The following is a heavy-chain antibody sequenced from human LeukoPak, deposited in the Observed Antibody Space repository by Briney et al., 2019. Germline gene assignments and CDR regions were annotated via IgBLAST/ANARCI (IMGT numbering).Heavy chain of an antibody. Sequence: GGSLRLSCAASGFTFSSYSMNWVRQAPGKGLEWVSSISSSSSYIYYADSVKGRFTISRDNAKNSLYLQMNSLRAEDTAVYYCATGYSGYELLRAFDYWGQGTLVTVST. D-gene: IGHD5-12*01. CDR2: ISSSSSYI. J-gene: IGHJ4*02. CDR3: ATGYSGYELLRAFDY. CDR1: GFTFSSYS. V-gene: IGHV3-21*01.